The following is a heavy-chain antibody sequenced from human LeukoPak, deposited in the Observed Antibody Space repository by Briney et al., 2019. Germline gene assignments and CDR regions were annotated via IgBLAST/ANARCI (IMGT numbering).Heavy chain of an antibody. CDR3: VSFYETY. D-gene: IGHD2-2*01. J-gene: IGHJ4*02. CDR1: GNYW. CDR2: INSDGSWT. Sequence: GGSLRLSCAASGNYWMHWVRQAPGKGPVWVSHINSDGSWTSYADSVKGRFTISKDNAKNTVYLQMNNLRAEDTAVYYCVSFYETYWGRGTLVTVSS. V-gene: IGHV3-74*01.